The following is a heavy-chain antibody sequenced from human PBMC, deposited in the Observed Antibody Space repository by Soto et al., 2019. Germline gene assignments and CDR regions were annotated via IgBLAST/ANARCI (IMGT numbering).Heavy chain of an antibody. J-gene: IGHJ6*02. CDR2: ISGSGGST. V-gene: IGHV3-23*01. D-gene: IGHD3-3*01. Sequence: PGGSLRLSCAASGFTFSSYAMSWVRQAPGKGLEWVSAISGSGGSTYYADSVKGRFTISRDNSKNTLYLQMNSLRAEDTAVYYCAKVRRFLESHPRPGMDVWGQGTTVTVSS. CDR3: AKVRRFLESHPRPGMDV. CDR1: GFTFSSYA.